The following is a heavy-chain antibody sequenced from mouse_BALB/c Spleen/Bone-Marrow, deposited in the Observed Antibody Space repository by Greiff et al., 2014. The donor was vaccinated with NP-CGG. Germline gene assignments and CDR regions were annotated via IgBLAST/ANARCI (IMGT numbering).Heavy chain of an antibody. V-gene: IGHV5-4*02. Sequence: EVKLVESGGGLVKPGGSLKLSCAASGFTFSDYYMYWVRQTPEKRLEWVATISDGGNYSYYPDSVWGRFTISRDNAKNNLYLQMSSLKSEDTAMYYCARSGERYGAMDYWGQGTSVTVFS. CDR2: ISDGGNYS. CDR3: ARSGERYGAMDY. J-gene: IGHJ4*01. D-gene: IGHD2-10*02. CDR1: GFTFSDYY.